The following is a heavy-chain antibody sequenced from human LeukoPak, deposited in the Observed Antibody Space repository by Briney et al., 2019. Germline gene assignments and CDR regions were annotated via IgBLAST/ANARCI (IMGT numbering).Heavy chain of an antibody. CDR1: GGSFSGYY. D-gene: IGHD3-22*01. V-gene: IGHV4-34*01. J-gene: IGHJ4*02. Sequence: PSETLSLTCAVYGGSFSGYYWSWIRQPPGKGLEWIGSIYYSGSTYYNPSLKSRVTISVDTSKNQFSLKLSSVTAADTAVYYCARGDSSGLNWGQGTLVTVSS. CDR2: IYYSGST. CDR3: ARGDSSGLN.